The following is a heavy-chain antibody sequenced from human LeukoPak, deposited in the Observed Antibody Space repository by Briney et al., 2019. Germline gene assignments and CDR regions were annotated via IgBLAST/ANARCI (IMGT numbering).Heavy chain of an antibody. J-gene: IGHJ4*02. CDR3: ARGPPSLYYFDY. V-gene: IGHV1-2*02. Sequence: ASVKVSCKASGYTFTDYYMHWVRQAPGQGLEGMGWINPKSGGTKYAQKFQGRVTMTRDTSISTAYMELSSLISDDTAVYFCARGPPSLYYFDYWGQGTLVTVSS. CDR1: GYTFTDYY. CDR2: INPKSGGT.